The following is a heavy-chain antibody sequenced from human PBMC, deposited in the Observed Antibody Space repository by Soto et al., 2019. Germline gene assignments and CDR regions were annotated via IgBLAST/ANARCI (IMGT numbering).Heavy chain of an antibody. CDR2: IYYSGST. J-gene: IGHJ4*02. CDR3: ARHGRYSRYDWGYFDY. Sequence: QVQLQESGPGLVKPSETLSLTCTVSGGSISSYCWSWIRHPPGKGLEWIGNIYYSGSTKYNPSLKSRVTISLDTSKNQFSLMLSSVTAADTAVYYCARHGRYSRYDWGYFDYWGQGTLVTVSS. CDR1: GGSISSYC. V-gene: IGHV4-59*08. D-gene: IGHD5-12*01.